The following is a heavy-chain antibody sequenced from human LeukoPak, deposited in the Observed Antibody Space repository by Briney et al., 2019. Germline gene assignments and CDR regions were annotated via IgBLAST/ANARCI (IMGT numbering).Heavy chain of an antibody. CDR3: AKGYTYYYDSSGYSPNFDY. D-gene: IGHD3-22*01. Sequence: GGSLRLSCAASGFTFSSYAMSWVRQAPGQGLQWVSGTRGSGGSTYYADSVKGRFTISRDNSKNTLYLQMNSLRAEDTAVYYCAKGYTYYYDSSGYSPNFDYWGQGTLVTVSS. V-gene: IGHV3-23*01. CDR1: GFTFSSYA. CDR2: TRGSGGST. J-gene: IGHJ4*02.